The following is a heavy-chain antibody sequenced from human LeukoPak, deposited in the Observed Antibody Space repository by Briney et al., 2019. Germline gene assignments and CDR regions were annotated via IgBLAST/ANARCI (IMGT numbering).Heavy chain of an antibody. CDR2: IKQDGSEK. CDR3: TRLLPFGTGYPFEY. CDR1: GFTFSSYW. Sequence: PGGSLRLSCAASGFTFSSYWMSWVRQAPGKGLEWVANIKQDGSEKYYVDSVKGRFTISRDNAKNSLYLQMNSLRAEDTAVYYCTRLLPFGTGYPFEYWGQRTLVTVSS. D-gene: IGHD3/OR15-3a*01. J-gene: IGHJ4*02. V-gene: IGHV3-7*03.